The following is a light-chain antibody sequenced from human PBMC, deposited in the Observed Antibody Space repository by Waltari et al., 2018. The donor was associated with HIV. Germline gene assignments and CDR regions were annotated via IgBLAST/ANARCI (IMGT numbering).Light chain of an antibody. V-gene: IGLV2-14*01. Sequence: QSALTQPASVSGSPGHSITISCTGPSSDGGSYNYVSWYQQHPDKAPKLMIYEVSNRPSGVSNRFSGSKSDNTASLTISGLQAEDEADYYCSSYRSSGTPLWVFGGGTKLTVL. CDR2: EVS. CDR3: SSYRSSGTPLWV. CDR1: SSDGGSYNY. J-gene: IGLJ3*02.